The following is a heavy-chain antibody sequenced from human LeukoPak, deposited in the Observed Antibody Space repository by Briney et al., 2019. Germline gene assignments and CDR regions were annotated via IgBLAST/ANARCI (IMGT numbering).Heavy chain of an antibody. CDR3: ARGGAGHSSGWYASYY. D-gene: IGHD6-19*01. Sequence: GRSLRLSCAASGFTFSSYGMHWVRQAPGKGLEWVANIKPDGSEKYYVDSVKGRFTISRDNAKNSLYLQMNSLRAEDTAVYYCARGGAGHSSGWYASYYWGQGTLVTVSS. CDR1: GFTFSSYG. V-gene: IGHV3-7*01. CDR2: IKPDGSEK. J-gene: IGHJ4*02.